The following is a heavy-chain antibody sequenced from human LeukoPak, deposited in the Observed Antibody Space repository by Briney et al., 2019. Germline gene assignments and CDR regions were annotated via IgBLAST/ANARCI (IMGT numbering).Heavy chain of an antibody. D-gene: IGHD6-19*01. CDR2: ISGSGGST. Sequence: PGGSLRLSCAASGFTFSSYAMSWVRQAPGKGLEWVSAISGSGGSTYYADSVKGRFTISRDNSKNTLYLQMNSLRAEDTAVYYCAEDRISSGWQADYFDYWGQGTLVTVSS. CDR1: GFTFSSYA. V-gene: IGHV3-23*01. CDR3: AEDRISSGWQADYFDY. J-gene: IGHJ4*02.